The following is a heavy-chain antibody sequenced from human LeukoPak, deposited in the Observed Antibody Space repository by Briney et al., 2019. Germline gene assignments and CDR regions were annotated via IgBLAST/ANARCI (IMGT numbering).Heavy chain of an antibody. Sequence: ASVKVSCTASGYTFTGYYMHWVRQAPGQGLEWMGWINPNSGGTNYAQKFQGRVTMTRDTSISTAYMELSRLRSDDTAVYYCARDIAVASGYYFDYWGQGTLVTVSS. CDR1: GYTFTGYY. CDR2: INPNSGGT. D-gene: IGHD6-19*01. J-gene: IGHJ4*02. V-gene: IGHV1-2*02. CDR3: ARDIAVASGYYFDY.